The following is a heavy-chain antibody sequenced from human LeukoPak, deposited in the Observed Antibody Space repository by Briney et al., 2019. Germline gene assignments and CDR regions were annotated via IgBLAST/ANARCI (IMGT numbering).Heavy chain of an antibody. CDR3: AKGLDVLVIAINY. J-gene: IGHJ1*01. V-gene: IGHV3-23*01. CDR2: ISGGGGTS. CDR1: GFTFSSYA. D-gene: IGHD2-21*01. Sequence: GGSLRLSCAASGFTFSSYAMSWVRQAPGKGLEWVSAISGGGGTSYSADSVKGRFTISRDNSKNTLYLQMNSRRAEDTAVYYCAKGLDVLVIAINYWGQDT.